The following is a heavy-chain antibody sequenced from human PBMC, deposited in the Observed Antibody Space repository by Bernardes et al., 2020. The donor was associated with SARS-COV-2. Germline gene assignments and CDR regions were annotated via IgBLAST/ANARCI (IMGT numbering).Heavy chain of an antibody. Sequence: GGSLRLSCEVSGFTFSNYWMHWVRQVPGKGLVWVSRIDGAGSEKIYADSVKGRFTISKDNAKNTLYLQMNSLRGEDTGVYFCARKAGHSNGMDVWGQGTTVTVSS. CDR2: IDGAGSEK. CDR1: GFTFSNYW. CDR3: ARKAGHSNGMDV. D-gene: IGHD5-18*01. V-gene: IGHV3-74*01. J-gene: IGHJ6*02.